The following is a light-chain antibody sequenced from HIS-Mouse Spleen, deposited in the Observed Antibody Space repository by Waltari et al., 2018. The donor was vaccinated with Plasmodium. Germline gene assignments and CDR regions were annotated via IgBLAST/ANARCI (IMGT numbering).Light chain of an antibody. J-gene: IGLJ2*01. V-gene: IGLV3-25*03. Sequence: SYELTQPPSVSVSPGQTARLPCHGDALPTQYDYWYPKKPGQAPALVIYKDSERPSGIPERFSGSSSGTTVTLTISGVQAEDEADYYCQSADSSGTYQVFGGGTKLTVL. CDR2: KDS. CDR1: ALPTQY. CDR3: QSADSSGTYQV.